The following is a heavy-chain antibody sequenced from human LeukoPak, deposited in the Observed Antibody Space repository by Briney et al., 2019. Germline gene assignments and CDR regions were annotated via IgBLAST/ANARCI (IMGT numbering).Heavy chain of an antibody. CDR3: AREVGQQLVDY. CDR1: GFNFGAYT. J-gene: IGHJ4*02. V-gene: IGHV3-21*01. D-gene: IGHD6-13*01. Sequence: GGSLRLSCAASGFNFGAYTINWVRQAPGKGLEWVSSIFSRSESILYADSVKGRFTISRDNAKNSLYLQMNSLRAEDTAVYYCAREVGQQLVDYWGQGTLVTVSS. CDR2: IFSRSESI.